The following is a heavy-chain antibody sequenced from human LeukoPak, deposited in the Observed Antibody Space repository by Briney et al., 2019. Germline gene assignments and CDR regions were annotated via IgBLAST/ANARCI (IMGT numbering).Heavy chain of an antibody. V-gene: IGHV4-39*07. J-gene: IGHJ4*02. CDR1: GGSISSSSYY. D-gene: IGHD3-22*01. CDR3: ATTDYYDSSGYFDY. Sequence: SETLSLTCTVSGGSISSSSYYWGWIRQPPGKGLEWIGSIYYSGSTYYNPSLKSRVTISVDTSKNQFSLKLSSVTAADTAVYYCATTDYYDSSGYFDYWGQGTLVTVSS. CDR2: IYYSGST.